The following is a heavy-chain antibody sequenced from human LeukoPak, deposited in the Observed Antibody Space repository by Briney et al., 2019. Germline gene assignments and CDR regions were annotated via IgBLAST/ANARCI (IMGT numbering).Heavy chain of an antibody. CDR1: EFTFSSYA. Sequence: HPGGSLRLSCAASEFTFSSYAMSWVRQAPGKGLEWVSAISGSGGTTYYTDSVKGRFTISRDNSKNTLYLQMNSLRAEDTAVYYCAKEFSSSWYYYFDYWGQGTLVTVSS. J-gene: IGHJ4*02. V-gene: IGHV3-23*01. CDR3: AKEFSSSWYYYFDY. CDR2: ISGSGGTT. D-gene: IGHD6-13*01.